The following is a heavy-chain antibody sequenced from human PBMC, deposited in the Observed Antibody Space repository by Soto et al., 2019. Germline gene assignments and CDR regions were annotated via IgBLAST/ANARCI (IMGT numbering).Heavy chain of an antibody. CDR1: GDSVSTSSGA. CDR3: VRDGCSPTTCYGGRMNAFDI. J-gene: IGHJ3*02. D-gene: IGHD2-2*01. CDR2: TYYRSKWYF. V-gene: IGHV6-1*01. Sequence: SQTLSLTCAISGDSVSTSSGASNWFRQSPSRGLEWLGRTYYRSKWYFQYAASVKSRITINPDTSKNQISLQLNSVTPEDTALYYCVRDGCSPTTCYGGRMNAFDIWGQGTVVTVSS.